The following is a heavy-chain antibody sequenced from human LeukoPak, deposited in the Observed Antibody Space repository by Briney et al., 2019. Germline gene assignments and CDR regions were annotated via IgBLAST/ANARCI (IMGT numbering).Heavy chain of an antibody. Sequence: SETLSLTCAVYGGSFSGYYWSWIRQPPGKGLEWIGRIYTSGSTNYNPSLKSRVTMSVDTSKNQFSLKLSSVTAADTAVYYCARVYYSSSYDYWYFDLWGRGTLVTVSS. J-gene: IGHJ2*01. CDR1: GGSFSGYY. CDR2: IYTSGST. D-gene: IGHD6-13*01. V-gene: IGHV4-59*10. CDR3: ARVYYSSSYDYWYFDL.